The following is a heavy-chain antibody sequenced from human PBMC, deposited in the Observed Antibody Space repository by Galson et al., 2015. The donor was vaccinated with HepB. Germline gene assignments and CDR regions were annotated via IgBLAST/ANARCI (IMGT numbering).Heavy chain of an antibody. J-gene: IGHJ4*02. CDR3: AGDEPSGSYRFDS. D-gene: IGHD1-26*01. CDR2: IRQDGSEK. Sequence: SLRLSCAASGFTLSDYWMTRVRQAPGKGLEWVANIRQDGSEKYYVDSVKGRFTISRDNAKNSLYLQMNSLRAEDTAVYYCAGDEPSGSYRFDSWGQGALVTVSS. CDR1: GFTLSDYW. V-gene: IGHV3-7*01.